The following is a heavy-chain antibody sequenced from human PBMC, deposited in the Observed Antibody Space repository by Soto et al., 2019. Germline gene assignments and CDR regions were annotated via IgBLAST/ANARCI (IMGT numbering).Heavy chain of an antibody. J-gene: IGHJ4*02. V-gene: IGHV3-9*01. CDR2: ISWNSGSI. D-gene: IGHD3-3*01. Sequence: GGSLRLSCAASGFTFDDYAMHWVRQAPGKGLEWVSGISWNSGSIGYADSVKGRFTISRDNAKNSLYLQMNSLRAEDTALYYCAKDAYYDFWSGYPDFDYWGQGTLVTVSS. CDR3: AKDAYYDFWSGYPDFDY. CDR1: GFTFDDYA.